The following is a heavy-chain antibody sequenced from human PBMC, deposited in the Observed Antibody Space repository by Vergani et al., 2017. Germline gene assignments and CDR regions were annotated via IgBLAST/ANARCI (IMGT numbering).Heavy chain of an antibody. CDR1: GFTFSACP. D-gene: IGHD3-22*01. V-gene: IGHV3-23*01. J-gene: IGHJ4*02. CDR2: ISARYPST. Sequence: EVQLLQSGGGVIQPGGSVRLSCAASGFTFSACPMTWVRQAPGKGLEWVSAISARYPSTYYADSVKGRFTISRDTSKNMLYLQMNSLRAEDTALYYCARRAYDTAPYLEGGYDCWGQGTLVSVSS. CDR3: ARRAYDTAPYLEGGYDC.